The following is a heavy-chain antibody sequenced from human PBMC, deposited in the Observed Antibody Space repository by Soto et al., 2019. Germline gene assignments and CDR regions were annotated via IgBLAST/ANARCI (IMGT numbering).Heavy chain of an antibody. CDR3: ARNRYDFWSGYHHAFDI. Sequence: PSETLSLTCAVSGGSISSGGYSWSWIRQPPGKGLEWIGYIYHSGSTYYNPSLKSRVTISVDRSKNQFSMKLSSVTAADTAVYYCARNRYDFWSGYHHAFDIWGQGTMVTVSS. CDR2: IYHSGST. V-gene: IGHV4-30-2*01. CDR1: GGSISSGGYS. D-gene: IGHD3-3*01. J-gene: IGHJ3*02.